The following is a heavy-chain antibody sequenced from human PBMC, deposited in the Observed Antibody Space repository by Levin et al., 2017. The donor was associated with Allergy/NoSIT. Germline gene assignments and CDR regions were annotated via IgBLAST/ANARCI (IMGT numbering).Heavy chain of an antibody. Sequence: PGESLKISCAASGFTFGDYTMHWVRQAPGKGLEWVSLISWDGADAYYADSVKGRFTVSRDNSKNSLYLHMNSLRTDDTAFYYCAKADGFWSGYFPMDVWGQGTTVTVSS. D-gene: IGHD3-3*01. J-gene: IGHJ6*02. CDR1: GFTFGDYT. CDR3: AKADGFWSGYFPMDV. CDR2: ISWDGADA. V-gene: IGHV3-43*01.